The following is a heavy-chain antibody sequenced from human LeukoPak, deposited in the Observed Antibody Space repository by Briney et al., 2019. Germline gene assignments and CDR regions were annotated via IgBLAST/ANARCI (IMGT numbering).Heavy chain of an antibody. CDR3: VRELGWQWPEGDY. J-gene: IGHJ4*02. CDR2: INPNSGGT. CDR1: GYTFTGYY. D-gene: IGHD6-19*01. V-gene: IGHV1-2*02. Sequence: ASVKVSCKASGYTFTGYYMHWVRQAPGQGLEWMGWINPNSGGTNYAQKFQGRVTMTRDTSTSTAYMELRSLRSDDTAVYYCVRELGWQWPEGDYWGQGTLVTVSS.